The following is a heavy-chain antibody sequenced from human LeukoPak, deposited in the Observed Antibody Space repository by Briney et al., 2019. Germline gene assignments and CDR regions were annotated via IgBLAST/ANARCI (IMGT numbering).Heavy chain of an antibody. CDR1: GFTFSSYA. CDR2: IYSGGST. J-gene: IGHJ6*02. CDR3: ARKGGGYSSSWPYYYYGMDV. V-gene: IGHV3-66*01. Sequence: GGSLRLSCAASGFTFSSYAMSWVRQAPGKGLEWVSVIYSGGSTYYADSVKGRLTISRDNSKNTLYLQMNSLRAEDTAVYYCARKGGGYSSSWPYYYYGMDVWGQGTTVTVSS. D-gene: IGHD6-13*01.